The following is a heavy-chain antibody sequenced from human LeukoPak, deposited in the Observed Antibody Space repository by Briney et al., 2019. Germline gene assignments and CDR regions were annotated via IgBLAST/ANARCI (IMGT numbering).Heavy chain of an antibody. D-gene: IGHD3-9*01. J-gene: IGHJ5*02. Sequence: ASVKVSCKASGGTFSSYAISWVRQAPGQGLEWMGGIIPIFGTANYAQKFQGRVTITADESTSTAYMELSSLRSEDTAVYYCARVRALYDILTGYYIDNWFDPWGQGTLVTVSS. CDR2: IIPIFGTA. CDR3: ARVRALYDILTGYYIDNWFDP. V-gene: IGHV1-69*13. CDR1: GGTFSSYA.